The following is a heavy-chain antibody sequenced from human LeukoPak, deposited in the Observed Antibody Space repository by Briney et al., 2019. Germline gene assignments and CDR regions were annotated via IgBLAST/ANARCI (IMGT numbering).Heavy chain of an antibody. Sequence: SVKVSCKASGGTFNNYAINWVRQAPGQGLEWMGGIIPIFGSSNYAQKFQGRVTITADESTSTAYMELSSLRSEDTAVYYCARNYGSGSYYYYYYYMDVWGKGTTVTISS. V-gene: IGHV1-69*13. J-gene: IGHJ6*03. CDR3: ARNYGSGSYYYYYYYMDV. D-gene: IGHD3-10*01. CDR1: GGTFNNYA. CDR2: IIPIFGSS.